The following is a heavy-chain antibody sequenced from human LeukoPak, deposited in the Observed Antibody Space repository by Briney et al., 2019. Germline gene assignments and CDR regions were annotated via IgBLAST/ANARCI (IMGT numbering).Heavy chain of an antibody. Sequence: SVKVSCKASGGTFSSYAISWVRQAPGQGLEWMGGIIPIFGTANYAQKFQGRVTITMDESTSTAYMELSSLRSEDKAVYYCAKCSGYYYYYYMDVWGKGTTVTVSS. J-gene: IGHJ6*03. CDR3: AKCSGYYYYYYMDV. CDR2: IIPIFGTA. CDR1: GGTFSSYA. V-gene: IGHV1-69*05. D-gene: IGHD3-10*02.